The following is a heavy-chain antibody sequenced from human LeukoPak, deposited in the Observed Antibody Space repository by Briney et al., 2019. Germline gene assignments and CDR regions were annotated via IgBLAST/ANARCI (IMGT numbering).Heavy chain of an antibody. J-gene: IGHJ5*02. CDR1: GFTFSNYA. CDR2: ISSDGSNK. V-gene: IGHV3-30-3*01. Sequence: GGSLRLSCAASGFTFSNYAMHWLRQAPGKGLAWVAVISSDGSNKYYADSVKGRFTISRDNSKNTLYLQMNSLRAEDTAVYYCAKDPRIAAAGTNGWFDPWGQGTLVTVSS. CDR3: AKDPRIAAAGTNGWFDP. D-gene: IGHD6-13*01.